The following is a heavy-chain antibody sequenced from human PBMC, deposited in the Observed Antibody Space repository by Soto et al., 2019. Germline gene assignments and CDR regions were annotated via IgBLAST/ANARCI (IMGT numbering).Heavy chain of an antibody. CDR3: ASTYPYNYRGADVFDM. D-gene: IGHD5-18*01. Sequence: EVQLVESGGGLVKPGGSLRLSCEASGFNFGAYTMNWVRQTPGKGPQWVASISSRTNFIYYADAVKGRFTIARDNARASLFLQLNSLRAEDTAIYYCASTYPYNYRGADVFDMWGQGTMVTVSS. V-gene: IGHV3-21*01. CDR2: ISSRTNFI. CDR1: GFNFGAYT. J-gene: IGHJ3*02.